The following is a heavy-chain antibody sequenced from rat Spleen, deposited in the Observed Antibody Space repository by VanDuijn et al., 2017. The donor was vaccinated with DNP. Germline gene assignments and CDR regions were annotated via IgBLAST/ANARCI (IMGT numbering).Heavy chain of an antibody. D-gene: IGHD1-11*01. Sequence: EVHLVESGGGLVQPGRALKLSCAAAGVTFSDFNMAWVRQAPEKGLEWVATSLYDGSITYYGDSVKGRFTISRDNERSTLYLQMDSLTSEDTATYYCTKPASYGGFWFAYWGQGTLVTVSS. V-gene: IGHV5-7*01. CDR2: SLYDGSIT. CDR3: TKPASYGGFWFAY. J-gene: IGHJ3*01. CDR1: GVTFSDFN.